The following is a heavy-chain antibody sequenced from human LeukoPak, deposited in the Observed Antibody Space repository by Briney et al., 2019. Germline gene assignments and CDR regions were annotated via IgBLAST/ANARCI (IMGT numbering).Heavy chain of an antibody. CDR1: GFIFSSYS. CDR2: ISSSSSYI. Sequence: GGSLRLSCAASGFIFSSYSMNWVRQAPGKGLEWVSSISSSSSYIYYADSVKGRFTISRDNAKNSLYLQMNSLRAEDTAVYYCAREIYYTFYYYYYMDVWGKGTTVTVSS. V-gene: IGHV3-21*01. J-gene: IGHJ6*03. D-gene: IGHD1-26*01. CDR3: AREIYYTFYYYYYMDV.